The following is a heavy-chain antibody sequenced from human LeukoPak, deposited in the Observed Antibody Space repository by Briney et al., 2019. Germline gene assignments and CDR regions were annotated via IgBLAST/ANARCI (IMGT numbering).Heavy chain of an antibody. J-gene: IGHJ6*02. CDR3: ARDLRYGAYYYYGMDV. V-gene: IGHV4-59*01. D-gene: IGHD4/OR15-4a*01. CDR1: GGSISSYY. Sequence: PSETLSLTCTVSGGSISSYYWSWIRQPPGKGLEWIGYIYYSGSTNYNPSLKSRVTISVDTSKNQFSLKLSSVTAADTAVYYCARDLRYGAYYYYGMDVWGQGTTVTVSS. CDR2: IYYSGST.